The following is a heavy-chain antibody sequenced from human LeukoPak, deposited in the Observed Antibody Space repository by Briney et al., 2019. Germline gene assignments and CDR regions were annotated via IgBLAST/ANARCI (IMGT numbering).Heavy chain of an antibody. CDR3: AREGRIAAAFDY. CDR2: IYYSGST. J-gene: IGHJ4*02. Sequence: SETLSLTCTVSGGSISSYYWSWIRQPPGKGLEWIGYIYYSGSTNYNPSLKSRVTISVDTSKNQFSLKLSSVTAADTAVYYCAREGRIAAAFDYWGQGTLVTVSS. V-gene: IGHV4-59*01. CDR1: GGSISSYY. D-gene: IGHD6-13*01.